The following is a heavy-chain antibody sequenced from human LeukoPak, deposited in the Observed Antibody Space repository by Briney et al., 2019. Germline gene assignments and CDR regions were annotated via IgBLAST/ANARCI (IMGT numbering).Heavy chain of an antibody. V-gene: IGHV3-23*01. Sequence: GGSLRLSCAASGFTSTSYAMSWVRQAPGKGLEWVSAISGSGGSTYYADSVKGRFIISRDNFQNTLYLQMNSLRAEDTAVYYCARPEGDFSSVYYTASYFDYLGQGTLVTVPS. CDR1: GFTSTSYA. J-gene: IGHJ4*02. CDR3: ARPEGDFSSVYYTASYFDY. CDR2: ISGSGGST. D-gene: IGHD3-3*01.